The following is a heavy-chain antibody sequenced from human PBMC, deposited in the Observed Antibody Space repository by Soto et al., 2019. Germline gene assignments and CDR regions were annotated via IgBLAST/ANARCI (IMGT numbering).Heavy chain of an antibody. CDR2: IYYTGST. V-gene: IGHV4-59*01. Sequence: PSETLSLTCTVSGGSISSYYWSWIRQPPGKGLEWIGYIYYTGSTNYNPSLKSRVTISVDTSKNQFSLQLSSVTAADTAVYYCANFNWYSDLWGRGTLVTVS. CDR3: ANFNWYSDL. CDR1: GGSISSYY. J-gene: IGHJ2*01.